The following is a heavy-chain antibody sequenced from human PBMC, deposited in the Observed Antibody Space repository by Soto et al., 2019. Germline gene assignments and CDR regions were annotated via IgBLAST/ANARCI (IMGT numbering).Heavy chain of an antibody. J-gene: IGHJ4*02. CDR1: GFTFSSYW. CDR3: VRGDGDYHDGNGYLGRN. D-gene: IGHD3-22*01. CDR2: IRSDGTNA. V-gene: IGHV3-74*03. Sequence: GGSLRLSCAASGFTFSSYWMHWVRQAPGKGLVWVSRIRSDGTNAEYAGSVKGRFTISRDNAENTLYLQMNSLRVEDTAVYYCVRGDGDYHDGNGYLGRNWGQGTLVTVSS.